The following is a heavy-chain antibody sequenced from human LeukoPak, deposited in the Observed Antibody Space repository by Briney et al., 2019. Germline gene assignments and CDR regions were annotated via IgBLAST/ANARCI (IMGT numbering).Heavy chain of an antibody. V-gene: IGHV4-31*03. D-gene: IGHD3-16*02. Sequence: SQTLSLTCTVSGGSISSGGYYWSWIRQHPGKGLEWIGYIYYSGSTNYNPSLKSRVTISVDTSKNQFSLKLSSVTAADTAVYYCARGQSSYTRPYYFDYWGQGTLVTVSS. CDR1: GGSISSGGYY. J-gene: IGHJ4*02. CDR2: IYYSGST. CDR3: ARGQSSYTRPYYFDY.